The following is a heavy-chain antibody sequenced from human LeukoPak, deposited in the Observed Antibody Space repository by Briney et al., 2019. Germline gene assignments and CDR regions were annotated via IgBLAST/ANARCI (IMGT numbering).Heavy chain of an antibody. CDR1: GYTFTGYY. J-gene: IGHJ4*02. CDR2: INPDSGGT. CDR3: ARSGNSGSYRGPKRTRSYFDY. Sequence: ASVKVSCKASGYTFTGYYFHWVRQAPGQGLEWMGWINPDSGGTNYAQKFQGRVTMTRDTSISTAYMELSRLRSDDTAVYYCARSGNSGSYRGPKRTRSYFDYWGQGTLVTVSS. V-gene: IGHV1-2*02. D-gene: IGHD1-26*01.